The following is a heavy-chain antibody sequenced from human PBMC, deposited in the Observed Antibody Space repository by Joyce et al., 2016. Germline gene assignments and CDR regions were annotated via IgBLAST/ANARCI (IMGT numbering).Heavy chain of an antibody. CDR2: IIPFFGAA. D-gene: IGHD1-14*01. J-gene: IGHJ6*02. Sequence: QVLLVQSGATVKRPGSSLRVSCKSSGGAFSNFTVNWVRQAPGQRREWMGGIIPFFGAAKYAEHFQGRVTLTADLSTRTAYMELRSLTSADTAVYYCARGGTSSDHYFFYTLDVWGPGTTVIVSS. CDR3: ARGGTSSDHYFFYTLDV. V-gene: IGHV1-69*12. CDR1: GGAFSNFT.